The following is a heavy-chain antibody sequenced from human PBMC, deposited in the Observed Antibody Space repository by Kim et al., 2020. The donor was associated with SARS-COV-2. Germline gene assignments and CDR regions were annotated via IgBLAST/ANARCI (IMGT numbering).Heavy chain of an antibody. D-gene: IGHD2-21*01. J-gene: IGHJ3*02. CDR3: ARGHIRGRRSLDI. V-gene: IGHV4-59*01. Sequence: SETMSLTCTVSGGSISSYYWSWIRQPPGKGLEWIGYIYYSGSTNYNPSLKRRVTISVDTSKNQFSLKLSSVTAADTAVYYCARGHIRGRRSLDIWGQGT. CDR2: IYYSGST. CDR1: GGSISSYY.